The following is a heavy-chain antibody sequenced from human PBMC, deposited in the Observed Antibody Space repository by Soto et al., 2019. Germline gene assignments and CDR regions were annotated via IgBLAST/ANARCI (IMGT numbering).Heavy chain of an antibody. V-gene: IGHV3-64*01. CDR3: ARRGSSSWYYDH. J-gene: IGHJ4*02. D-gene: IGHD6-13*01. Sequence: PGGSLRLSCAASGFPFSSSVLHWVRQGPGKGLEHVSAISSDGGATYYANSVKGRFIISRDNSRNMLYLQMGSLKTEDMAVYYCARRGSSSWYYDHWGRGVLVTVSS. CDR1: GFPFSSSV. CDR2: ISSDGGAT.